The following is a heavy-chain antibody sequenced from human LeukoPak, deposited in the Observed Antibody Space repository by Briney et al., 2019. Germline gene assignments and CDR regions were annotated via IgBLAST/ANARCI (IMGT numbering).Heavy chain of an antibody. Sequence: PGGSLRLSCAASGFTVSDYYMICIRQPPGRGLESASYISSTDSTIYYADSVKDRFTISRDHAKNSLYLQINSLRPHDTAVYYCTRAGGSVRGVHYYYYMDVWGKGTTVTISS. CDR1: GFTVSDYY. D-gene: IGHD3-10*01. J-gene: IGHJ6*03. CDR3: TRAGGSVRGVHYYYYMDV. V-gene: IGHV3-11*04. CDR2: ISSTDSTI.